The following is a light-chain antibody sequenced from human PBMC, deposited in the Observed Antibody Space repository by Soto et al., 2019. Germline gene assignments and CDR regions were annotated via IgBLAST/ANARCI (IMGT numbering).Light chain of an antibody. J-gene: IGLJ1*01. V-gene: IGLV2-8*01. CDR3: KSYAGSNTYV. CDR2: EVV. CDR1: KNDIGVYAF. Sequence: QSALTQPPPAPVAPGQSVTISCTGTKNDIGVYAFVSWYQHHPGKAPRLIIYEVVQRPSGVPDRFSGSKSGNTASLPVSGLQAADEADYFCKSYAGSNTYVFGSGTKLTVL.